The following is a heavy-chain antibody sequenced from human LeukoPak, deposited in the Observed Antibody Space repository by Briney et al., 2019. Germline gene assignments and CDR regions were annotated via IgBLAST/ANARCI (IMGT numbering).Heavy chain of an antibody. J-gene: IGHJ4*02. Sequence: SETLSLTCAVYGGSFSGYYWSWIRQPPGKGLEWIGEINHSGITNYNPSLKSRVTISVDTSKNQFSLKLSSVTAADTAVYYCARGSQSLGYCSGGSCRAKIFDYWGQGTLVTVSS. CDR2: INHSGIT. CDR3: ARGSQSLGYCSGGSCRAKIFDY. CDR1: GGSFSGYY. V-gene: IGHV4-34*01. D-gene: IGHD2-15*01.